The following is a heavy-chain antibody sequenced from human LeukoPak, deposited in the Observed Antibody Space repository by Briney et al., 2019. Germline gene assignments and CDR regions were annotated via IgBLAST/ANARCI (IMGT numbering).Heavy chain of an antibody. J-gene: IGHJ3*02. CDR2: FYHSGST. V-gene: IGHV4-30-2*01. Sequence: SETLSLTCAVSGGSISSGGYSWSWIRQPPGKGLEWIGYFYHSGSTYYNPSLKSRVTISVDRSKNQFSLKLSSVTAADTAVYYCAREKNDAFDIWGQGTMVTVSS. CDR1: GGSISSGGYS. CDR3: AREKNDAFDI.